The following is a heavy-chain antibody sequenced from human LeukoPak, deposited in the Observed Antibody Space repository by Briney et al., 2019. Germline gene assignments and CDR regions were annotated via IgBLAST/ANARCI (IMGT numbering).Heavy chain of an antibody. CDR3: ARDPNSPYGMDV. CDR1: GYTLTELS. Sequence: ASVKVSCTVSGYTLTELSMHWVRQAPGKGLEWMGGFDPEDGETIYAQKFQGRVTMTEDTSTDTAYMELSSLRSEDTAVYYCARDPNSPYGMDVWGQGTTVTVSS. CDR2: FDPEDGET. J-gene: IGHJ6*02. D-gene: IGHD1/OR15-1a*01. V-gene: IGHV1-24*01.